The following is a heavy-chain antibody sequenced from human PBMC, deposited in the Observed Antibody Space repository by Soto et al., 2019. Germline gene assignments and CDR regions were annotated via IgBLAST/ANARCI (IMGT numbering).Heavy chain of an antibody. CDR3: ARLRGDYFDN. CDR1: GFTFSAFW. Sequence: EVQLVESGGGLVQPGESLRLSCVASGFTFSAFWMTWVRQAPGKGLEWLANIKEDGSETHDLDGRFAISRDNAKNSLYLQLSSLRAEDTAVYYCARLRGDYFDNWGQGTLVTGSS. V-gene: IGHV3-7*01. CDR2: IKEDGSET. J-gene: IGHJ4*02.